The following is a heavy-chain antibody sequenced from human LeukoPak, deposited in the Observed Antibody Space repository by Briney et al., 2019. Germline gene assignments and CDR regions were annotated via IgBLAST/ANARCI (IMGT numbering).Heavy chain of an antibody. CDR3: ARGDNWNDKTRYFDY. J-gene: IGHJ4*02. D-gene: IGHD1-1*01. CDR1: GFTFSDYW. V-gene: IGHV3-74*01. CDR2: INSDGTTT. Sequence: GGSLRLSCAASGFTFSDYWMHWVRQAPGKGPVWVSRINSDGTTTTYADSVKGRFTISRDNAKNTLYVQMSSLRAEDTAVYYCARGDNWNDKTRYFDYWGQGTLVTVSS.